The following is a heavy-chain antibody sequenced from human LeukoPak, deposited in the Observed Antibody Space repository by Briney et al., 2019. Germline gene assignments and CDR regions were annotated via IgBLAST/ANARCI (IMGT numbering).Heavy chain of an antibody. CDR2: ISYDGVIK. CDR1: GFTFNSFG. CDR3: AKDWGTVNWFDS. Sequence: GGSLRPSCAASGFTFNSFGMHWVRQVPGKGLEWLALISYDGVIKFYADSVKGRFTISRDNSMKTLHLQINSVRLEDTGLYFCAKDWGTVNWFDSWGQGTLVTVSS. J-gene: IGHJ5*01. D-gene: IGHD3-16*01. V-gene: IGHV3-30*18.